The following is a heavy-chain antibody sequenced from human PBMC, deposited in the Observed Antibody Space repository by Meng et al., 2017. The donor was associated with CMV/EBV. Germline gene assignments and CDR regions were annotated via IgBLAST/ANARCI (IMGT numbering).Heavy chain of an antibody. CDR2: VHSSGTT. CDR3: ARGGWVQPFDY. D-gene: IGHD1-1*01. Sequence: ESLKISCAASGFNVGGFYIIWVRQAPGKGLEWIGYVHSSGTTNYNGSLKSRVTIALDTSKNQFSLKLSSLTAADTAIYYCARGGWVQPFDYWGQGTLVTVSS. CDR1: GFNVGGFY. J-gene: IGHJ4*02. V-gene: IGHV4-59*02.